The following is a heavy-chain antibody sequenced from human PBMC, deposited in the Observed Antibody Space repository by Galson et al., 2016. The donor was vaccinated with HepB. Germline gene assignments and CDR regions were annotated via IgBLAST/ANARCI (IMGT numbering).Heavy chain of an antibody. J-gene: IGHJ4*02. CDR2: VPSDETNK. D-gene: IGHD4-23*01. Sequence: SLRLSCAASGFSFSSYGMHWVRQPPGKGLEWVALVPSDETNKFYADSVKGRFTISRDNSKNMLYLQMHSLRTEDTALYYCASDHGGNPGSDYWGQGTLVTVSS. CDR3: ASDHGGNPGSDY. V-gene: IGHV3-30*03. CDR1: GFSFSSYG.